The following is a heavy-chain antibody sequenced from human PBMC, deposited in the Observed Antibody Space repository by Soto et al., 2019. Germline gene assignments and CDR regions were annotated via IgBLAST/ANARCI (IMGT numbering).Heavy chain of an antibody. V-gene: IGHV3-15*01. Sequence: EVQLVESGGGLVKPGGPLTLSCAASGFTFSPAWMSWVRQAPGKGLEWVALIKSKTSGETAHYAAPVKGRFTISRDDSKNTVHPEKDRLKTEDTAVYYCAIDGAARGVGELEYWGQGVLVTVSS. CDR1: GFTFSPAW. CDR2: IKSKTSGETA. CDR3: AIDGAARGVGELEY. D-gene: IGHD3-10*01. J-gene: IGHJ4*02.